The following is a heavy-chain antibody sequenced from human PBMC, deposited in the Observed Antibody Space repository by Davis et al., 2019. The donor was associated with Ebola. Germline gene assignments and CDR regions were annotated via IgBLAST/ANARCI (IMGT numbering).Heavy chain of an antibody. CDR2: ISSSSSYT. J-gene: IGHJ6*02. D-gene: IGHD1-7*01. CDR3: ARDKGLELRRGMDV. Sequence: GESLKISCAASGFTFSDYYMSWIRQAPGKGLEWVSYISSSSSYTNYADSVKGRFTISRDNPKNSLYLQMNSLRAEDTAVYYCARDKGLELRRGMDVWGQGTTVTVSS. CDR1: GFTFSDYY. V-gene: IGHV3-11*06.